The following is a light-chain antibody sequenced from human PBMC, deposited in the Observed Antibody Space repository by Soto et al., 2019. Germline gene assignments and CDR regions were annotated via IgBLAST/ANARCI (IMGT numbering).Light chain of an antibody. Sequence: EIVMTPSPATLSVSPLERVTLSFSSSQSIRSSYLAWYQQKPGQAPRLLIYGASSRATGIPDRFSGSGSGTDFTLTISRLEPEDFAVYYCQQYGSSPPFNFGPGTKVDIK. CDR1: QSIRSSY. CDR2: GAS. J-gene: IGKJ3*01. CDR3: QQYGSSPPFN. V-gene: IGKV3-20*01.